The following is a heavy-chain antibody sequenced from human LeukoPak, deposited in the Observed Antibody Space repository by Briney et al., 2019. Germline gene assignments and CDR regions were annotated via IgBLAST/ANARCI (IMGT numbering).Heavy chain of an antibody. V-gene: IGHV3-11*01. CDR1: GFTFSDYY. CDR2: ISSSGSAI. D-gene: IGHD3-22*01. CDR3: ARGGSGYYFGVDY. Sequence: GGSLRLSCAASGFTFSDYYMSWVRQAPGKGLEWVSYISSSGSAIYYADSVEGRFTIFRDNAKNSLYLQMNSLRAEDTAVYYCARGGSGYYFGVDYWGQGTLVTVSS. J-gene: IGHJ4*02.